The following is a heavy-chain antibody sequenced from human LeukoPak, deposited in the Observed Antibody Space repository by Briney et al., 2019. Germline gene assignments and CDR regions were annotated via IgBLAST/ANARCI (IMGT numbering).Heavy chain of an antibody. Sequence: SQTLSLTCTVSGGSISSGGYYWSWIRQHPGKGLEWIGYIYYSGSTYYNPSLKSRVTISVDTSKNQFSLKLSSVTAADTAVYYCARGFRFVVVRGVTSYFDYWGQGTLVTVSS. CDR1: GGSISSGGYY. V-gene: IGHV4-31*03. CDR3: ARGFRFVVVRGVTSYFDY. D-gene: IGHD3-10*01. J-gene: IGHJ4*02. CDR2: IYYSGST.